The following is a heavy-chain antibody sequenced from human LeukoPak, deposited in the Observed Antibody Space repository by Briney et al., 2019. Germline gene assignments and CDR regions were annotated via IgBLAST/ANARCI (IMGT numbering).Heavy chain of an antibody. D-gene: IGHD6-13*01. CDR3: ARERQRQLPIDY. V-gene: IGHV3-21*01. CDR1: GFTFSSYS. Sequence: GGSLRLSCAASGFTFSSYSMNWVRQAPGKGLEWVSSISSSSSYIYYADSVKGRFTISRDNAKNSLYLQMNSLRAEDTAVYYCARERQRQLPIDYWGQGTLVTVSS. J-gene: IGHJ4*02. CDR2: ISSSSSYI.